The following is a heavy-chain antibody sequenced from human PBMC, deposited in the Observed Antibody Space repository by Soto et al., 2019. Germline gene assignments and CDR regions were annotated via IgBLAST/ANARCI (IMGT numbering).Heavy chain of an antibody. Sequence: SVKVSCKASGGTFSSYAISCVRQAPGQGLEWMGGIIPIFGTANYAQKFQGRVTITADESTSTAYMELSSLRSEDTAVYYCARVPIQRGWHYYYYYGMDVWGQGTTVTVSS. J-gene: IGHJ6*02. CDR2: IIPIFGTA. CDR1: GGTFSSYA. V-gene: IGHV1-69*13. D-gene: IGHD6-19*01. CDR3: ARVPIQRGWHYYYYYGMDV.